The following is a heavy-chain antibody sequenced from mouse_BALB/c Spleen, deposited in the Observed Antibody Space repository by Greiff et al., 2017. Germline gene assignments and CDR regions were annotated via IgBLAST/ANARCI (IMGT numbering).Heavy chain of an antibody. CDR3: ARNCGYGSSYLDY. J-gene: IGHJ2*01. D-gene: IGHD1-1*01. Sequence: VKLMESGPGLVQPSQSLSITCTVSGFSLTSYGVHWVRQSPGKGLEWLGVIWSGGSTDYNAAFISRLSISKDNSKSQVFFKMNSLQANDTAIYYCARNCGYGSSYLDYWGQGTTLTVSS. CDR2: IWSGGST. CDR1: GFSLTSYG. V-gene: IGHV2-2*02.